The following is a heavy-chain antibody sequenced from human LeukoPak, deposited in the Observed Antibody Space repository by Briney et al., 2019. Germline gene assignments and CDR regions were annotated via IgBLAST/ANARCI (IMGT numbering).Heavy chain of an antibody. Sequence: GGSRRLSCAASGLTFITSDFNWVRQAPGKGLEWLSTISATGSHIYYANSLQGRFTTSRDNAKNSGYLQMNSLRAENTAVYYCANNFNYWGQGTLVTGSS. CDR2: ISATGSHI. CDR3: ANNFNY. J-gene: IGHJ4*02. V-gene: IGHV3-21*01. CDR1: GLTFITSD.